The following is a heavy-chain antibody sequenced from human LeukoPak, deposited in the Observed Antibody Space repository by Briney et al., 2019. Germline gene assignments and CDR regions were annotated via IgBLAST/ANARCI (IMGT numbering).Heavy chain of an antibody. J-gene: IGHJ4*02. CDR1: GFTFSSYD. CDR2: IGTAGDT. CDR3: ARSRAVTAILDY. D-gene: IGHD2-21*02. V-gene: IGHV3-13*01. Sequence: GGSLRLSCAASGFTFSSYDMHWVRQATGKGLEWVSAIGTAGDTYYPGSVKGRFTISRENAKNTLYLQMNSLRAEDTAVYYCARSRAVTAILDYWGQGTLVTVSS.